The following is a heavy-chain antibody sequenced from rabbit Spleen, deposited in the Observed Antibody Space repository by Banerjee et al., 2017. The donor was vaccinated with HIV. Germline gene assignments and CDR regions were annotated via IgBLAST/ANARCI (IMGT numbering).Heavy chain of an antibody. Sequence: QEQLVESGGGLVKPEGSLTLTCKASAFSFSDRDVMCWVRQAPGKGLEWIACINAATAKPVYATWAKGRFTMSRTSSTTVTLQMTSLTAADTATYFCARDLVAVIGWNFNLWGPGTLVTVS. CDR2: INAATAKP. J-gene: IGHJ4*01. CDR1: AFSFSDRDV. V-gene: IGHV1S45*01. D-gene: IGHD1-1*01. CDR3: ARDLVAVIGWNFNL.